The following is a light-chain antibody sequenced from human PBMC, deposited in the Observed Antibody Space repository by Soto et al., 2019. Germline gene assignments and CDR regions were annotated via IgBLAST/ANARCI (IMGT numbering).Light chain of an antibody. CDR2: EVS. CDR3: SSFAGSNNPVV. V-gene: IGLV2-8*01. J-gene: IGLJ2*01. CDR1: SSDVGGYNY. Sequence: QSALTQPPSASGSPGQSVTISCTGTSSDVGGYNYVSWYQQYPGKAPEVMIYEVSKRPSGVHDRFSGSKSGNTSYLTVSGLQAEYEADYDCSSFAGSNNPVVFGGGTKLTVL.